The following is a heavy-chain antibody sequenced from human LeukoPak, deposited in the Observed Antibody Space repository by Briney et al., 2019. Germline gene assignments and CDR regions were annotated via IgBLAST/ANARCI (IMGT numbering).Heavy chain of an antibody. CDR1: GFTFSSYA. CDR3: AKGGAGQWLDPDLNY. Sequence: PGGTLRLSCAASGFTFSSYAMSWVRQAPGKGLEWVSAISGSGGSTYYADSVKGRFTISRDNSKNTLYLQMNSLRAEDTAVYYCAKGGAGQWLDPDLNYWGQGTLVTVSS. J-gene: IGHJ4*02. D-gene: IGHD6-19*01. V-gene: IGHV3-23*01. CDR2: ISGSGGST.